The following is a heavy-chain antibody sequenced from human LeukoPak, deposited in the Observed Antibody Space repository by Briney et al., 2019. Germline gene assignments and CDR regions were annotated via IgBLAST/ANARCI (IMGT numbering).Heavy chain of an antibody. Sequence: GGSLRLSCAPSGFTFSSYAMSWVRQAPGKGLEWVSAISGSGGSTYYADSVKGRFTISTDNSKTTLYLQMNSLRAEDTAVYYCAKDAYYDYVWGSSRFDPWGQGTLVTVSS. CDR2: ISGSGGST. V-gene: IGHV3-23*01. CDR1: GFTFSSYA. CDR3: AKDAYYDYVWGSSRFDP. J-gene: IGHJ5*02. D-gene: IGHD3-16*01.